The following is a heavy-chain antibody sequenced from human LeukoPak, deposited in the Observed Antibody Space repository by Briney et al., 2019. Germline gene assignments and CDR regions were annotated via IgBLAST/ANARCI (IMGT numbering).Heavy chain of an antibody. CDR3: ARSTVTTSAWYYFDY. V-gene: IGHV1-69*05. Sequence: SVKVSCKASGGTFSSYAISWLRQAPGQGLEWMGGIIPIFGTANYAQKFQGRVTITTDESTSTAYMELSSLRSEDTAVYYCARSTVTTSAWYYFDYWGQGTLVTVSS. D-gene: IGHD4-17*01. CDR1: GGTFSSYA. CDR2: IIPIFGTA. J-gene: IGHJ4*02.